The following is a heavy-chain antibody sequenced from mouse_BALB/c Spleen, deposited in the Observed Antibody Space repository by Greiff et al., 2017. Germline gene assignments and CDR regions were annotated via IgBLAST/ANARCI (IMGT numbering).Heavy chain of an antibody. CDR3: ARGADGNYDY. CDR1: GYTFTDYA. Sequence: QVQLQQSGAELVRPGVSVKISCKGSGYTFTDYAMHWVKQSHAKSLEWIGVISTYYGDASYNQKFKGKATMTVDKSSSTAYMELARLTSEDSAIYYCARGADGNYDYWGQGTTLTVSS. J-gene: IGHJ2*01. CDR2: ISTYYGDA. V-gene: IGHV1S137*01. D-gene: IGHD2-1*01.